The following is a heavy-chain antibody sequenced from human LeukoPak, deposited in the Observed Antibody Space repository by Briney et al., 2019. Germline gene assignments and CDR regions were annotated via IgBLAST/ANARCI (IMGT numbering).Heavy chain of an antibody. D-gene: IGHD6-6*01. Sequence: PSETLSLTCTVSGGSISSSSYYWGWIRQPPGKGLEWIGSIYYSGSTYYNPSLKSRVTISVDTSKNQFSPKLSSVTAADTAVYYCARIAARPGGVDYWGQGNLVTVSS. CDR3: ARIAARPGGVDY. CDR1: GGSISSSSYY. J-gene: IGHJ4*02. V-gene: IGHV4-39*01. CDR2: IYYSGST.